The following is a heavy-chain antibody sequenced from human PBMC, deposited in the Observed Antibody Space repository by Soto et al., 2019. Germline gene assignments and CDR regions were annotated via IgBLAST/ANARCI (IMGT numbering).Heavy chain of an antibody. D-gene: IGHD3-3*01. Sequence: HLQESGPGLVAPSHTLSLRCTVSGDSIGPGAFYWSWIRQFPGKGLEWIGYVSVSGNAYYNPSLTSRVAMSIEPSENQLSLRLLSVTAADAAVYLCARALGGVSASGMDVWGPGTTVIVSS. J-gene: IGHJ6*02. CDR3: ARALGGVSASGMDV. V-gene: IGHV4-31*03. CDR2: VSVSGNA. CDR1: GDSIGPGAFY.